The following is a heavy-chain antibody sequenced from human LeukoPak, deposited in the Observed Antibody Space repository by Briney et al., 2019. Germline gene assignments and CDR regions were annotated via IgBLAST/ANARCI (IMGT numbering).Heavy chain of an antibody. J-gene: IGHJ1*01. CDR2: TSFDGRYQ. CDR3: AKEWNSSGWIEYFQH. V-gene: IGHV3-30*18. Sequence: GGALRLSCAASGFTFSSYGMHWVRQAPGKGLEWVALTSFDGRYQYYADSVKGRFTITRDNSKNTLYLIMNSLRAEDTAVYCCAKEWNSSGWIEYFQHWGQGTLVTVSS. CDR1: GFTFSSYG. D-gene: IGHD6-19*01.